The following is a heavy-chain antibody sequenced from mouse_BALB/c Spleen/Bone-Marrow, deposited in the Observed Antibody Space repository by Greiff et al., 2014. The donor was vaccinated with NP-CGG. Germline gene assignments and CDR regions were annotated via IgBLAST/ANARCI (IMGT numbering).Heavy chain of an antibody. CDR3: GRGGVYYAMDY. D-gene: IGHD1-1*02. Sequence: EVQLQQSGPELVKPGASVKISCKASGYSFTGYFMNRVKQSHGKSLEWIGRINPYNGDTFYNQKFKGKATLTVDKSSSTAHMELLSLTSEDSAVYYCGRGGVYYAMDYWGQGTSVTVSS. CDR2: INPYNGDT. J-gene: IGHJ4*01. CDR1: GYSFTGYF. V-gene: IGHV1-37*01.